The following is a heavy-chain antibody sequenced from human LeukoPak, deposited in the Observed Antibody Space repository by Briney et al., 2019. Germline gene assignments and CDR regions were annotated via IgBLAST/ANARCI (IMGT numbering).Heavy chain of an antibody. CDR2: IRDDGSTR. Sequence: GGSLRLSCAVSGFTFSRYGLHWVRQAPGKGLEWVAFIRDDGSTRYYTDSVKGRFTVSRDNSKNTLYLQMDSLRIEDTAVYYCAKVPHSLVLCDSWGQGTLVTVSS. J-gene: IGHJ4*02. CDR1: GFTFSRYG. V-gene: IGHV3-30*02. CDR3: AKVPHSLVLCDS. D-gene: IGHD2/OR15-2a*01.